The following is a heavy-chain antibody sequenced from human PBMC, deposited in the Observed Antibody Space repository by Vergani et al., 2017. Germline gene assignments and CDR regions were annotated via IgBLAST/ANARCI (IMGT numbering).Heavy chain of an antibody. CDR3: TTAWGLYYLHGEYFQY. D-gene: IGHD3-10*01. Sequence: EVQLLESGGGLVQPGGSRRLSCAGAGFTFDTYTVAYVRQAPGKGLEWVATISSGGGDTIYADSVKGRITIFRDNSKNTLFLQMNSLKDEDTAVYYCTTAWGLYYLHGEYFQYWGRGTLVSVSS. CDR1: GFTFDTYT. J-gene: IGHJ1*01. CDR2: ISSGGGDT. V-gene: IGHV3-23*01.